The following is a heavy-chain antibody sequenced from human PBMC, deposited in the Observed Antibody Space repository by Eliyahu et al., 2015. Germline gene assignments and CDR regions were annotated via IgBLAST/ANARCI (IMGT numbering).Heavy chain of an antibody. CDR3: ARSFGMGDRELSRY. D-gene: IGHD2/OR15-2a*01. V-gene: IGHV4-38-2*01. Sequence: QVQLQESGPGLVKSSETLSLTCAVFGSSISSGYYWGWIRQPPGKGLEWIGSIYHSGSTYYNPSLKSRVTISVDTSKNHFSLKLSSVIAADTAVYYCARSFGMGDRELSRYWGQGALVTVSS. CDR1: GSSISSGYY. J-gene: IGHJ4*02. CDR2: IYHSGST.